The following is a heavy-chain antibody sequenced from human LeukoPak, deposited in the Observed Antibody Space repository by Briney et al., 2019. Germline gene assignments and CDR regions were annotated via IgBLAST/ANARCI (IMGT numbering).Heavy chain of an antibody. V-gene: IGHV3-23*01. CDR2: ISGSGGST. CDR1: GFTFSSYA. J-gene: IGHJ4*02. Sequence: GGSLRLSCAASGFTFSSYAMSWVRQAPGKGLEWVLAISGSGGSTYYADSVKGRFTISRDNSKNTLYLQMNSLRAEDTAVYYCAKANIVVVVAATFDYWGQGTLVTVSS. CDR3: AKANIVVVVAATFDY. D-gene: IGHD2-15*01.